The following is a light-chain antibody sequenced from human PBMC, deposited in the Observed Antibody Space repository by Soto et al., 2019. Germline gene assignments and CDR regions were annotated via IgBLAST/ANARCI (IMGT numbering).Light chain of an antibody. V-gene: IGKV3-11*02. CDR2: DAS. J-gene: IGKJ4*01. Sequence: EIVVTQSPATLSLSPGERATLSCRTSQSVGSYLAWYQKKPGKAPRLLIYDASNRATGIPARFSGSGSGRDFTLTISSLEPEDFAVYYCQQHSTWPPLSFVAGTQVEIK. CDR1: QSVGSY. CDR3: QQHSTWPPLS.